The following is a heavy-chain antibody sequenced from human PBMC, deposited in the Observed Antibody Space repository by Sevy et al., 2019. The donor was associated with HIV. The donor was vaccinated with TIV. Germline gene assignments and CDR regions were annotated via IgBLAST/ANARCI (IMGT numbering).Heavy chain of an antibody. V-gene: IGHV3-23*01. CDR3: AKRGPHPKILYFDY. CDR2: ISGSGGST. D-gene: IGHD3-16*01. CDR1: GFTFSSYA. Sequence: GGSLRLSCAASGFTFSSYAMSWVRQAPGKGLEWVSAISGSGGSTYYADSVKGRFTISGDNSKNTLYLQMNSLRAEDTAASYCAKRGPHPKILYFDYWGQGTLVTVSS. J-gene: IGHJ4*02.